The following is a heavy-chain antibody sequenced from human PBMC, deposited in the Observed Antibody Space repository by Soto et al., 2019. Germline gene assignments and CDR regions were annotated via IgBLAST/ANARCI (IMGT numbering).Heavy chain of an antibody. J-gene: IGHJ3*02. D-gene: IGHD3-3*02. CDR3: ARPQAKEFGSIRGAFEI. V-gene: IGHV5-51*01. CDR2: IYPADSDT. CDR1: GYDFTTYW. Sequence: GESLKISCQAFGYDFTTYWVAWVRQTPGKGPEWMGVIYPADSDTRYSPSFEGQVTISADKSINTAYLQWRTLRASDTAMYYCARPQAKEFGSIRGAFEIRGQVTTVTVSS.